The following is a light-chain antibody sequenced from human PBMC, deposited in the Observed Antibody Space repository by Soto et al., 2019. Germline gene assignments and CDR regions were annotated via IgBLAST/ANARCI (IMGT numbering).Light chain of an antibody. Sequence: AIRMTQSPSSLSASTGDRVTITCRASQGISSYLAWYQQKPGKAPKLLIYAASTLQSGVPSRFSGSGSGTDFILTISCLQSEDFATYYCQQYYSYPRAFGKGTKVEIK. CDR3: QQYYSYPRA. V-gene: IGKV1-8*01. CDR2: AAS. J-gene: IGKJ1*01. CDR1: QGISSY.